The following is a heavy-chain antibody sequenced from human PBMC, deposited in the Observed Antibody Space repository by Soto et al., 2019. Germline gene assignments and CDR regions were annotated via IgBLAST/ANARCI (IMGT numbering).Heavy chain of an antibody. Sequence: SVKVSCKASGGTFSSYTISWVRQAPGQGLEWMGRIIPILGIANYAQKFQGRVTITADKSTSTAYMELSSLRSEDTAVYYCARDCSGGSCYLYWGQGTLVTVSS. CDR2: IIPILGIA. J-gene: IGHJ4*02. CDR1: GGTFSSYT. CDR3: ARDCSGGSCYLY. V-gene: IGHV1-69*04. D-gene: IGHD2-15*01.